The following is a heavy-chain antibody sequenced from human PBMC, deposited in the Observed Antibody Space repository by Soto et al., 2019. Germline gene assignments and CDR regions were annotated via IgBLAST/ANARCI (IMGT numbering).Heavy chain of an antibody. CDR1: GYTLTELS. J-gene: IGHJ1*01. V-gene: IGHV1-24*01. Sequence: ASVKVSCKVSGYTLTELSMHWVRQALGKGLEWMGGFDPEDGETIYAQKFQGRVTMTEDTSTDTAYMELSSLRSEDTAVYYCATAEVTMIVVVFQHWGQGTLVTVSS. CDR3: ATAEVTMIVVVFQH. CDR2: FDPEDGET. D-gene: IGHD3-22*01.